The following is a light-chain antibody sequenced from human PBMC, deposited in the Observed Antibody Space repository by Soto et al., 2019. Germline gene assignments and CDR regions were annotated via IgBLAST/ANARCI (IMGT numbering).Light chain of an antibody. Sequence: DIQMTQSPSTLSASVGDRVTITCRASQTISNWLAWYQVEPGKAPKLLIYAASTLQSGVPSRFSGSGSGTEFTLTITSLRPEDFATYYCQQLNSFPITFGQGTRLEIK. V-gene: IGKV1-9*01. J-gene: IGKJ5*01. CDR3: QQLNSFPIT. CDR2: AAS. CDR1: QTISNW.